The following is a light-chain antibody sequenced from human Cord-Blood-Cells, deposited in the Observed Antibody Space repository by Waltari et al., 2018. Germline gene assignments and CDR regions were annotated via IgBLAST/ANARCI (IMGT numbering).Light chain of an antibody. J-gene: IGLJ1*01. Sequence: QSVLTQPPSASGTPGQRVTISCSGSSSNIGSNTVNWYQQLPGTAPKLLIYSNNQRPSGVPDRFSGSKSGXXXXLAISGLQSEDEADYYCAAWDDSLNGYVFGTGTKVTAL. V-gene: IGLV1-44*01. CDR1: SSNIGSNT. CDR3: AAWDDSLNGYV. CDR2: SNN.